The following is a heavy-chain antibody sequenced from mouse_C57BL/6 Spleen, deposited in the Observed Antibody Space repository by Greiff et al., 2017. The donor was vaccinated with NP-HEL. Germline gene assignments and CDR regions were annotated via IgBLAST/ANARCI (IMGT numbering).Heavy chain of an antibody. CDR3: ARDYYGSSYGSYYAMDY. CDR1: GFTFSSYG. D-gene: IGHD1-1*01. J-gene: IGHJ4*01. V-gene: IGHV5-6*02. Sequence: DVMLVESGGDLVKPGGSLKLSCAASGFTFSSYGMSWVRQTPDKRLEWVATISSGGSYTYYPDSVKGRFTISRDNAKNTLYLQMSSLKSEDTAMYYCARDYYGSSYGSYYAMDYWGQGTSVTVSS. CDR2: ISSGGSYT.